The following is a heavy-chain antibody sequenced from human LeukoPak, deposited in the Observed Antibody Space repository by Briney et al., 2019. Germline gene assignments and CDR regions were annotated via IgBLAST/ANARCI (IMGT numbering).Heavy chain of an antibody. D-gene: IGHD1-1*01. CDR3: ARDGGRPVYGTIDY. J-gene: IGHJ4*02. CDR1: GRSFSGYY. CDR2: INHSGST. V-gene: IGHV4-34*01. Sequence: PSETLSLTCAVYGRSFSGYYWTWIRQTPGKGLEWIGEINHSGSTYYNPSLKSRVTISVDTSKNQFSLELSSVTAADTAVYYCARDGGRPVYGTIDYWGQGTLVTVSS.